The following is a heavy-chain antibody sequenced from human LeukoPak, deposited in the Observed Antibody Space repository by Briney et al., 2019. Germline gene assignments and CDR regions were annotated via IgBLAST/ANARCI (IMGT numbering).Heavy chain of an antibody. V-gene: IGHV4-59*11. CDR3: VRQGRYGASTHLDY. D-gene: IGHD4-17*01. CDR1: GGSISSHH. Sequence: PSETLSLTCSVSGGSISSHHWSWVPQPPGKGLEWIGYIYYTGSTKYNPSLKSQVTISVDTSKNQFSLKLSSVTTGDTALYYCVRQGRYGASTHLDYWGRGTLVTVSS. J-gene: IGHJ4*02. CDR2: IYYTGST.